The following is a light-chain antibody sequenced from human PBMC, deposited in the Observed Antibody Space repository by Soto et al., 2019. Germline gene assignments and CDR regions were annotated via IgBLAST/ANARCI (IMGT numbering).Light chain of an antibody. J-gene: IGKJ4*01. CDR1: QSVYSN. Sequence: EIVMTQSPATLSVSPGERVTLSCRASQSVYSNLAWCQQKPGQAPRLLIHGSFTRATGIPARFSGSGSGTEFTLTISSLQSEDFAVYYCQQFNQWPLTFGGGTKVEIK. CDR2: GSF. CDR3: QQFNQWPLT. V-gene: IGKV3-15*01.